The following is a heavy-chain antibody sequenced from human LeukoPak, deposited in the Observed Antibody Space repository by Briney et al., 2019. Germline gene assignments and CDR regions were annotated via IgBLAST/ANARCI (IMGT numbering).Heavy chain of an antibody. J-gene: IGHJ4*02. Sequence: ASVKVSCKASGYTFTSYGISWVRQAPGQGLEWMGWISAYNGNTNYAQKFQGRVTMTRDMSTSTVYMELSSLRSEDTAVYYCARDGFGQQLVRGFDYWGQGTLVTVSS. D-gene: IGHD6-6*01. CDR1: GYTFTSYG. CDR3: ARDGFGQQLVRGFDY. CDR2: ISAYNGNT. V-gene: IGHV1-18*01.